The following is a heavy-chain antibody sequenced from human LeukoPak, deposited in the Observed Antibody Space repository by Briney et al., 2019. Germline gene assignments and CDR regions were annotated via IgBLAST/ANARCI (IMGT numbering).Heavy chain of an antibody. Sequence: ASVKVSCKASGYTFTGYYMHWVRQAPGQGLERMGWTNPNSGGTNYAQKFQGRVTMTRDTSISTAYMELSRLRSDDTAVYYCARVSGHYYDPIPGYIGYWGQGTLVTVSS. J-gene: IGHJ4*02. V-gene: IGHV1-2*02. CDR2: TNPNSGGT. D-gene: IGHD3-16*01. CDR1: GYTFTGYY. CDR3: ARVSGHYYDPIPGYIGY.